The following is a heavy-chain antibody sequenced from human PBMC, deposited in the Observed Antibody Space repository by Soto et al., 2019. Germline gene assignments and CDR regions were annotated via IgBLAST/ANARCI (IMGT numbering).Heavy chain of an antibody. CDR1: GFTFSDHY. CDR3: AGSGLQVPNYYYYGMDV. J-gene: IGHJ6*02. Sequence: GGSLSLSCAASGFTFSDHYMDWVRQAPGKGLEWVGRTRNKANSYTTEYAASVKGRFTISRDDSKNSLYLQMNSLKTEDTAVYYCAGSGLQVPNYYYYGMDVWGQGTTVTVSS. CDR2: TRNKANSYTT. V-gene: IGHV3-72*01. D-gene: IGHD4-4*01.